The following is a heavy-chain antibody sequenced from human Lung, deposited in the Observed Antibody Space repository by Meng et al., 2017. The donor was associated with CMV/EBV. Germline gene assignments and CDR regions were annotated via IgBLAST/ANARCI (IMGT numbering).Heavy chain of an antibody. CDR1: GLTFIHYA. J-gene: IGHJ5*02. Sequence: AGLTFIHYAMSWVRQRPGKGLAWVSAISGSGTTPYYTDSVRGRFIISRDNSKNTLYLQMSRLRADDTAVYYCAKAPDQLPHYNWFDPWGPGTLVTVSS. CDR2: ISGSGTTP. D-gene: IGHD1-1*01. CDR3: AKAPDQLPHYNWFDP. V-gene: IGHV3-23*01.